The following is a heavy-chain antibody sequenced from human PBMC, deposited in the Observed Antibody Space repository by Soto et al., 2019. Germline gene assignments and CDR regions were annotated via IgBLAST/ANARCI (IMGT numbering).Heavy chain of an antibody. CDR2: IRSRANNFAT. D-gene: IGHD2-15*01. Sequence: EVQLVESGGGLVQPGGSLKLSCAASGFIFSGSAIHWVRQASGKGLEWVGRIRSRANNFATSSAASVKGRFTFSRDDSKNTAYLQMNTLKPEDTAVYYCARGQGAARGDYYYPGMDVWGQRTTVTVAS. CDR3: ARGQGAARGDYYYPGMDV. CDR1: GFIFSGSA. V-gene: IGHV3-73*02. J-gene: IGHJ6*02.